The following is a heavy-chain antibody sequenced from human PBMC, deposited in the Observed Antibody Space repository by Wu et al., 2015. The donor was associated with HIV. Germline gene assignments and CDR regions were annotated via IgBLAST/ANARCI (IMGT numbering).Heavy chain of an antibody. J-gene: IGHJ6*02. CDR2: IIPIFGTA. Sequence: QVQLVQSGAEVKKPGSSVKVSCKASGGTFSSYAISWVRQAPGQGLEWMGGIIPIFGTANYAQKFQGRVTITTDESTSTAYMELSSLRSEDTAVYYCARANYYDSSGYYGYYYYYGMDVWGQGTTVTVSS. V-gene: IGHV1-69*05. D-gene: IGHD3-22*01. CDR1: GGTFSSYA. CDR3: ARANYYDSSGYYGYYYYYGMDV.